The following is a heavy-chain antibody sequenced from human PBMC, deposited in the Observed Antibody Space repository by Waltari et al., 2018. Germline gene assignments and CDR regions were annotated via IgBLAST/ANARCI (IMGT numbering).Heavy chain of an antibody. V-gene: IGHV2-5*01. CDR3: AHKPIKKAFDF. Sequence: QITLKESGPTLVKPTQTLTLTCTVSGISLNSGGVGVGWIRQSPGKALECLAVIYWNDDDRYSPSLQTRLNITKDTSKNQVVLTVTNMGPGDTATYFCAHKPIKKAFDFWGQGILVTVSS. D-gene: IGHD1-20*01. J-gene: IGHJ4*02. CDR2: IYWNDDD. CDR1: GISLNSGGVG.